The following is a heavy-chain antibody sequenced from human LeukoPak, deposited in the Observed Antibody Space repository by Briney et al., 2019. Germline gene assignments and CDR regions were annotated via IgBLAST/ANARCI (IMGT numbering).Heavy chain of an antibody. Sequence: GGSLRLSCAASGFTFSSYGMHWVRQAPGKGLEWVAVIWYDGSNTYYADSVRGRFTISRDNAENSLYLQMNSLRAEDTAVYYCAVAGLSYWYFDLWGRGTLVTVSS. CDR3: AVAGLSYWYFDL. V-gene: IGHV3-33*03. CDR1: GFTFSSYG. J-gene: IGHJ2*01. CDR2: IWYDGSNT. D-gene: IGHD6-19*01.